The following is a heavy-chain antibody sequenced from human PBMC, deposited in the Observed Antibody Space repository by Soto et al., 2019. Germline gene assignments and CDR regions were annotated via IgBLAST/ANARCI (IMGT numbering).Heavy chain of an antibody. CDR1: GYKFTSSW. CDR3: ARGVDPGDYSLSYLHP. Sequence: GESLKISCRTSGYKFTSSWIAWVRQMPGKGLEWMGIIFPSDSDTRYSPSFQGQVTISADRSTSTVFLQWASLKASDTAVYYCARGVDPGDYSLSYLHPWGQGTLVTVSS. D-gene: IGHD4-4*01. V-gene: IGHV5-51*01. J-gene: IGHJ5*02. CDR2: IFPSDSDT.